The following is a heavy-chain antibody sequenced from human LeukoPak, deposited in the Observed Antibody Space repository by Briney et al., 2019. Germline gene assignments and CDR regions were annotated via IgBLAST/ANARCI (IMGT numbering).Heavy chain of an antibody. J-gene: IGHJ4*02. CDR3: AHTVDGVYVY. CDR1: GFSLRTSGVG. CDR2: IYWDDDK. D-gene: IGHD2/OR15-2a*01. Sequence: ESGPTLVKATQTLTLTCTFSGFSLRTSGVGVGWIRQPPGKALEWLALIYWDDDKRYSPSLKSRVTISKDTSKDQVVLTMNNMDPVDTATYYCAHTVDGVYVYWGQGTLVTVSS. V-gene: IGHV2-5*02.